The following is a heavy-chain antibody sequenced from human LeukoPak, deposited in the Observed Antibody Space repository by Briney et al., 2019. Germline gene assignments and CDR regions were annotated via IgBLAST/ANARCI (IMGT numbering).Heavy chain of an antibody. CDR2: IKQDGSEK. CDR1: GFTFSSYW. J-gene: IGHJ4*02. Sequence: PGGSLRLSCAASGFTFSSYWMSWVRQAPGKGLEWEANIKQDGSEKYYVDSVKGRFTISRDNSKNTLYLQMNSLRAEDTAVYYCAKDMPRRVWELLLTRLVDYWGQGTLVTVSS. V-gene: IGHV3-7*03. CDR3: AKDMPRRVWELLLTRLVDY. D-gene: IGHD1-26*01.